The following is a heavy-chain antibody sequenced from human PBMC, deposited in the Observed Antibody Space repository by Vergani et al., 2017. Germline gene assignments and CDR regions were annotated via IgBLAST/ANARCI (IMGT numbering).Heavy chain of an antibody. CDR3: AKDYCSSTSCYHDAFDI. CDR2: ISSSSSTI. V-gene: IGHV3-48*01. Sequence: EVQLLESGGGLVQPGGSLRLSCAASGFTFSSYSMNWVRQAPGKGLEWVSYISSSSSTIYYADSVKGRFTISRDNSKNTLYLQMNSLRAEDTAVYYCAKDYCSSTSCYHDAFDIWGQGTMVTVSS. J-gene: IGHJ3*02. CDR1: GFTFSSYS. D-gene: IGHD2-2*01.